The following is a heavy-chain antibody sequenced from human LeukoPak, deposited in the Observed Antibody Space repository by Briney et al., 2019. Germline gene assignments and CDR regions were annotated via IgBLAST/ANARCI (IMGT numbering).Heavy chain of an antibody. CDR3: ARDRDDFWSGSPDY. D-gene: IGHD3-3*01. Sequence: GGSLRLSCTASGFTFSDYYMSWIRQAPGKGLEWVSYISTSGKTIYYADSVKGRFTISRDNAKNSLYLLMSSLRAEDTALYYCARDRDDFWSGSPDYWGQGTLVTVSS. V-gene: IGHV3-11*04. CDR2: ISTSGKTI. J-gene: IGHJ4*02. CDR1: GFTFSDYY.